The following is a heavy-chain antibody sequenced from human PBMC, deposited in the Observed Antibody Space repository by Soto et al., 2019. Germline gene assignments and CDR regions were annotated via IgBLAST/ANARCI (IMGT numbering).Heavy chain of an antibody. J-gene: IGHJ4*02. CDR3: ARASSGATYAHFDY. D-gene: IGHD6-25*01. CDR1: GYTFTSYY. CDR2: IDPSGGST. Sequence: ASVKVSCTASGYTFTSYYMHWVRQAPGQGLEWMGIIDPSGGSTSYAQKFQGRVTMTRDTSTSTVYMALSSLRSEDTAVYYCARASSGATYAHFDYWGQGTLVTVSS. V-gene: IGHV1-46*01.